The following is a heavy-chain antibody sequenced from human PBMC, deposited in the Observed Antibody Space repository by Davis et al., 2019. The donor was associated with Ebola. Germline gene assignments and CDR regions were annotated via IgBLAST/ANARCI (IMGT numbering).Heavy chain of an antibody. CDR2: INAGNGNT. CDR3: GKDITNGGLDV. CDR1: GYTFTSYA. Sequence: AASVKVSCKASGYTFTSYAMHWVRQAPGQRLEWMGWINAGNGNTKYSQKFQGRVTITRDTSASTAYMELSSLRPEDTALYYCGKDITNGGLDVWGQGTTVTVS. J-gene: IGHJ6*02. D-gene: IGHD2-8*01. V-gene: IGHV1-3*01.